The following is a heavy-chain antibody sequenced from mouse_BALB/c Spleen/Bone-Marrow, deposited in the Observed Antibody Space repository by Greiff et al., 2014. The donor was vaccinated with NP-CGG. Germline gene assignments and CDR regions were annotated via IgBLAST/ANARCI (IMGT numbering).Heavy chain of an antibody. J-gene: IGHJ3*01. Sequence: QVQLQQPGAELVKPGASVKLSCESSGYTFTSYYMYWVKQRPGQGLEWIGGINPSNGGTNFNEKFKSKATLTVDKSSSTAYMQLSSLTSEDSAVYYCTREGTFFAYWGQGTLVTVSA. CDR2: INPSNGGT. D-gene: IGHD3-3*01. CDR1: GYTFTSYY. CDR3: TREGTFFAY. V-gene: IGHV1S81*02.